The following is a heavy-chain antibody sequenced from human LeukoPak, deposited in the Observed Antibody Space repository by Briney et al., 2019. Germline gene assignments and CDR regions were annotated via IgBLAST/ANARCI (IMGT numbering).Heavy chain of an antibody. J-gene: IGHJ4*02. Sequence: PSETLSLTCAVYGGSFSGYYWSWIRQPPGKGLEWIGEINHSGSTNYNPSLKSRVTISVDTSKNQFSLKLSSVTAADTAVYYCARADPWTDPSYYFDYWGQGTLVTVSS. CDR2: INHSGST. V-gene: IGHV4-34*01. CDR3: ARADPWTDPSYYFDY. D-gene: IGHD3/OR15-3a*01. CDR1: GGSFSGYY.